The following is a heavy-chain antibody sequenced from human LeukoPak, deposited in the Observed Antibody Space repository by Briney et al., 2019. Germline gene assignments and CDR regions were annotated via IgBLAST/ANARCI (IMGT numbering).Heavy chain of an antibody. CDR2: IYHSGST. J-gene: IGHJ4*02. Sequence: KPSETLSLTCAVSGGSISSGGYSWSWIRQPPGKGLEWIGYIYHSGSTNYNPSHKSRVTMSVDTSRNQFSLKVTSVSAADTAVYYCARRDIGSHFDYWGQGVLVTVSS. CDR1: GGSISSGGYS. CDR3: ARRDIGSHFDY. D-gene: IGHD1-26*01. V-gene: IGHV4-30-2*02.